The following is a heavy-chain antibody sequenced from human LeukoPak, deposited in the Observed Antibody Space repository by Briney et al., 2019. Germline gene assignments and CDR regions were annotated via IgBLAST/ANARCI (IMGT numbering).Heavy chain of an antibody. D-gene: IGHD2-21*02. CDR1: GFTVSSNY. J-gene: IGHJ4*02. CDR2: IYSGGST. CDR3: ARDSHLPYCGGDCYPDH. Sequence: GGSLRLSCAASGFTVSSNYMSWVRQAPGKGLEWVSVIYSGGSTYYADSVKGGFTISRDNSKNTLYLQMNSLRAEDTAVYYCARDSHLPYCGGDCYPDHWGQGTLVTVSS. V-gene: IGHV3-53*01.